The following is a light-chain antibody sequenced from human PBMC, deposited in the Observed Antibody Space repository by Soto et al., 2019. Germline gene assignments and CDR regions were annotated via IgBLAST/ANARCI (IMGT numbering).Light chain of an antibody. CDR3: CSDGGTDSSAL. CDR2: GGN. CDR1: RSDVGGYTF. V-gene: IGLV2-11*01. Sequence: QSALTQPRSVSGSPGQSVTISCSEIRSDVGGYTFVSWYQHLPGKAPQLILFGGNKRPSGVPDRFSGSMSGTTASLTISGLQAEDEADYYCCSDGGTDSSALFGGGTKLTVL. J-gene: IGLJ2*01.